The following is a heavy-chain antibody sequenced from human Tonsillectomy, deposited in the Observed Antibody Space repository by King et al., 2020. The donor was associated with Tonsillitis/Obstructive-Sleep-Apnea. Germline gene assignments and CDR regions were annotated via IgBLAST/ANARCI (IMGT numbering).Heavy chain of an antibody. CDR3: AREREGSGLVGDY. CDR2: IYSSGST. Sequence: VQLVESGGGLIQPGGSLRLSCAASGFTVSSNYMSWVRQAPGKGLEWVSVIYSSGSTHYADSVKGRFTISRDNSKNTLYLQMNSLRGEDTAVYYCAREREGSGLVGDYWGQGTLVTVSS. V-gene: IGHV3-53*01. CDR1: GFTVSSNY. D-gene: IGHD6-19*01. J-gene: IGHJ4*02.